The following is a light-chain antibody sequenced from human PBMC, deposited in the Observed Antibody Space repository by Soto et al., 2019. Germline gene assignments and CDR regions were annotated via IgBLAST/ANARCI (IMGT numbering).Light chain of an antibody. V-gene: IGLV2-14*01. Sequence: QSALTQPASVSGSPGQSITISCTGTSSDVGGYNYVSWYQQHPGKAPKLMIYDVSNRPSGVSNRFSGSKSGNTASLTISGRQAEDEADYYCRSYTSSSTRVFGGGTKVTVL. CDR2: DVS. CDR1: SSDVGGYNY. J-gene: IGLJ2*01. CDR3: RSYTSSSTRV.